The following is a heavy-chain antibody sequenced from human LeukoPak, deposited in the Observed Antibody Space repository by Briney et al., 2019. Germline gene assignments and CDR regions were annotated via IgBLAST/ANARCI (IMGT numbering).Heavy chain of an antibody. J-gene: IGHJ6*02. Sequence: GGSLRLSCAASGFTFSDYYMSWIRQAPGKGLEWVSYISSSGSAIYYADSVKGRFTISRDNAKNSLYLQMNSLRAEDTAVYYCARDQAHISNYDPTYYYYGMDVWGQGTTVTVSS. V-gene: IGHV3-11*01. D-gene: IGHD3-22*01. CDR1: GFTFSDYY. CDR3: ARDQAHISNYDPTYYYYGMDV. CDR2: ISSSGSAI.